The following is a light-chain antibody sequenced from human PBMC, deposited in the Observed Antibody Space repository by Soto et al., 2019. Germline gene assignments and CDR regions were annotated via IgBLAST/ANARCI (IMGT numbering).Light chain of an antibody. J-gene: IGKJ4*01. CDR2: DAS. CDR1: QDIRNY. Sequence: DIPMTQSPSSLSASVGDRVTITCQASQDIRNYLNWYQQKPGKAPNLLIYDASNLRAGVPSRFIGSGSGTEFTSTISCLQPKDIAAYYCQHYDHLPPLSFGGGTKVEIK. V-gene: IGKV1-33*01. CDR3: QHYDHLPPLS.